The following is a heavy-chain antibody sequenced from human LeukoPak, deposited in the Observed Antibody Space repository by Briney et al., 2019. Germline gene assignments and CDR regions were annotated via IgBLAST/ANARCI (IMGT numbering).Heavy chain of an antibody. Sequence: ASVKVSCKTSGYTFTSYGISWVRQAPGQGLEWVGWISGYNGHTNYAQNLQGRVTMTTDTSTSTAYMELRSLTADDTAVYYCAGSLGYCTSNVCYLKYWGQGTLVTVSS. CDR2: ISGYNGHT. V-gene: IGHV1-18*01. CDR1: GYTFTSYG. J-gene: IGHJ4*02. D-gene: IGHD2-8*01. CDR3: AGSLGYCTSNVCYLKY.